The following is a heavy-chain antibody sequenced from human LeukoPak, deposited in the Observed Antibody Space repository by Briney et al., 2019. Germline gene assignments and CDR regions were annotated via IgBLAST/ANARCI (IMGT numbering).Heavy chain of an antibody. CDR1: GFTFSSFG. V-gene: IGHV3-23*01. Sequence: GGSLRLSCAASGFTFSSFGMSWVRQAPGKGLEWVSAISGSGDNTYYADSVKGRFTISRDNSKNTLYLQMNSLRAEDTAVYYCAKDPRFDPWGQGTLVTVSS. J-gene: IGHJ5*02. CDR3: AKDPRFDP. CDR2: ISGSGDNT.